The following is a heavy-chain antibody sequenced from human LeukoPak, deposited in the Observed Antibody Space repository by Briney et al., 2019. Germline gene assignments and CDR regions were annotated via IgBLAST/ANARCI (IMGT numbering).Heavy chain of an antibody. D-gene: IGHD1-26*01. Sequence: GGSLRLSCAASGFTFSSYEMNWVRQAPGKGLEWVSYISSSGSTIYYADSVKGRFTISRDNAKNSLYLQMNSLRAEDTAVYYCARGIVGATLFDYWGQGTLVTVSS. J-gene: IGHJ4*02. V-gene: IGHV3-48*03. CDR1: GFTFSSYE. CDR2: ISSSGSTI. CDR3: ARGIVGATLFDY.